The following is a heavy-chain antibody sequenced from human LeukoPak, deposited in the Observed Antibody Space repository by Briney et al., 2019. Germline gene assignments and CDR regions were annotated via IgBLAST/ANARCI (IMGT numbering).Heavy chain of an antibody. CDR3: ARRNYYDSSGYCDY. CDR2: ISAYNGNT. V-gene: IGHV1-18*01. J-gene: IGHJ4*02. D-gene: IGHD3-22*01. Sequence: ASVTVSCKASGYTXTSYGITGVRQAPGQGLEWMGWISAYNGNTNYAQNLQGRVTMTTDTSTSTAYMELRSLRSDDTAVYYCARRNYYDSSGYCDYWGQGTLVTVSS. CDR1: GYTXTSYG.